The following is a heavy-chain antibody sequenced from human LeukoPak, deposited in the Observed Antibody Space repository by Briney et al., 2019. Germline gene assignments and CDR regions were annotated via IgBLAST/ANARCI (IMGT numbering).Heavy chain of an antibody. J-gene: IGHJ4*02. CDR3: ARRKLGNDY. Sequence: SETLSLTCTVSGGSVTEYYWSWIRQSPGKGLEWIGYIYYTGTSYNPSLKSRVTISADTSKNQFSLKLISVTASDTAVYYCARRKLGNDYCGQATLVTVSP. D-gene: IGHD7-27*01. V-gene: IGHV4-59*02. CDR2: IYYTGT. CDR1: GGSVTEYY.